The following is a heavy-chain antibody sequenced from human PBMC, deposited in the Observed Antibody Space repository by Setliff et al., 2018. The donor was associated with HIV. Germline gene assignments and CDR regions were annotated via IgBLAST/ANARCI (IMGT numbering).Heavy chain of an antibody. J-gene: IGHJ4*02. CDR2: ISGSGGST. Sequence: GGSLRLSCAASGFTFTNYAMSWVRQAPGKGLEWVSVISGSGGSTYYADFVKGRFTISRDNSKNTLYLRMNSLRADDTAVYFCARLPGYCSTSSCYGYLDYWGQGTLVTVSS. V-gene: IGHV3-23*01. D-gene: IGHD2-2*01. CDR1: GFTFTNYA. CDR3: ARLPGYCSTSSCYGYLDY.